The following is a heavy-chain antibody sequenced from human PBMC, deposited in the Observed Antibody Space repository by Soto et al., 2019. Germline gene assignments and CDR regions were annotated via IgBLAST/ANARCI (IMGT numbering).Heavy chain of an antibody. CDR1: GGTFSNSA. J-gene: IGHJ6*02. V-gene: IGHV1-69*12. CDR3: ASDKDRLQLGGNYYSILDV. D-gene: IGHD5-12*01. Sequence: QVQLEQSGAEVKKPGSSVKVSCKASGGTFSNSAISWVRQAPGQGLEWMGGIMPIFRTPDYAQKFQGRVTITAEESTSTAYMELRGLRSDGTAVYYCASDKDRLQLGGNYYSILDVWGQGNTVTVSS. CDR2: IMPIFRTP.